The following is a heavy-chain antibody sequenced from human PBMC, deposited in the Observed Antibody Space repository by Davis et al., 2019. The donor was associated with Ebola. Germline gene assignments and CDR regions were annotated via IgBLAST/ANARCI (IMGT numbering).Heavy chain of an antibody. Sequence: PGGSLRLSCAASGFTFSSYWMSWVRQAPGKGLEWVANIKQDGSEKYYVDSVKGRFTISRDNSKNTLYLQMNSLRAEDTAMYYCARELLWFGDNWFDPWGQGTLVTVSS. CDR1: GFTFSSYW. D-gene: IGHD3-10*01. CDR3: ARELLWFGDNWFDP. J-gene: IGHJ5*02. V-gene: IGHV3-7*01. CDR2: IKQDGSEK.